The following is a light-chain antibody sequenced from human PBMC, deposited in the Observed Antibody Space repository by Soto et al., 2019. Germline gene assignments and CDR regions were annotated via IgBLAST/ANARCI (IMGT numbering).Light chain of an antibody. Sequence: EVVVTQFPATLSMSHGERATLSCRASQSVSSNLAWYQQKPGQAPRLLIYGAFTRATGIPARFSGSGSGTEFTLTISSLQSEDSAVYYCQQYNNWPSLTFGGGTKVDIK. V-gene: IGKV3-15*01. CDR2: GAF. J-gene: IGKJ4*01. CDR1: QSVSSN. CDR3: QQYNNWPSLT.